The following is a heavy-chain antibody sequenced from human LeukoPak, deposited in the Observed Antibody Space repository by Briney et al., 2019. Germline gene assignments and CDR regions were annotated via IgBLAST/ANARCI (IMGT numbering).Heavy chain of an antibody. D-gene: IGHD3-22*01. CDR3: ARDSSGYYGY. J-gene: IGHJ4*02. CDR2: IYTSGST. V-gene: IGHV4-61*02. Sequence: SQTLSLTCTVSGGSISSGSYYWSWIRQPAGKGLEWIGRIYTSGSTNYNPSFKNRVTISVDTSKNQFSLKLSSVTAADTAVYYCARDSSGYYGYWGQGTLVTVSS. CDR1: GGSISSGSYY.